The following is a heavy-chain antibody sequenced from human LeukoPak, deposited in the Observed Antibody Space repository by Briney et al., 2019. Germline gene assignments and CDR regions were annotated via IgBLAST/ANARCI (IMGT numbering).Heavy chain of an antibody. D-gene: IGHD2-8*01. J-gene: IGHJ6*03. CDR3: ARKGYCTNGVCYRPYYMDV. V-gene: IGHV1-18*01. CDR1: GYTFISYG. Sequence: ASVKVSCKASGYTFISYGISWVRQAPGQGLEWMGWISAYNGNTNYAQKLQGRVTMTTDTSTSTAYMELRSLRSDDTAVYYCARKGYCTNGVCYRPYYMDVWGKGTTVTVSS. CDR2: ISAYNGNT.